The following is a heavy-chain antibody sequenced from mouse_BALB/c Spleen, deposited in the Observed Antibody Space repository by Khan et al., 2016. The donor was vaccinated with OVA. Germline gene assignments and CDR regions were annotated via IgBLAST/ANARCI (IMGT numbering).Heavy chain of an antibody. V-gene: IGHV1S34*01. Sequence: LVKTGASGKISCKASAYSFTAYYMHWVKQSHGKSLEWIGYVSCYNGATTYNQKFKGKATFTVDTSSSTAYMQFNSLTSEDSAVYXCARSHLLWLYAMDYWGQGTSVTVSS. CDR2: VSCYNGAT. CDR1: AYSFTAYY. CDR3: ARSHLLWLYAMDY. D-gene: IGHD2-2*01. J-gene: IGHJ4*01.